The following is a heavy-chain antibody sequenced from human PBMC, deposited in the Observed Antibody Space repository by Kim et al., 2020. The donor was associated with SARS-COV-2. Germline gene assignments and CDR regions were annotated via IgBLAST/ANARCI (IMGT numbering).Heavy chain of an antibody. J-gene: IGHJ6*02. D-gene: IGHD3-3*01. CDR2: TYYSGST. CDR1: GGSISSYY. Sequence: SETLSLTCTVSGGSISSYYWSWIRQPPGKGLEWIGYTYYSGSTNYNPSLKSRVTISVDTSKNQFSLKLSSVTAADTAVYYCARFQHDFWSGFYRFDYYYGMDVWGQGTTVTVSS. V-gene: IGHV4-59*01. CDR3: ARFQHDFWSGFYRFDYYYGMDV.